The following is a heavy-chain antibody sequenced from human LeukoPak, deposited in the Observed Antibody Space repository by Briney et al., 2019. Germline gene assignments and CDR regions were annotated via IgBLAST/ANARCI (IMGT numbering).Heavy chain of an antibody. V-gene: IGHV4-38-2*02. J-gene: IGHJ6*03. Sequence: KPSETLSLTCTVSGYSIRNGFYWRWIRQPPGKGLEWIGSIYHSGNTYYNPSLKSRVNISVDTSKNQFSLKLSSVTAADTAVYYCARDNWNSGYMDVWGKGTTVTVSS. D-gene: IGHD1-7*01. CDR3: ARDNWNSGYMDV. CDR2: IYHSGNT. CDR1: GYSIRNGFY.